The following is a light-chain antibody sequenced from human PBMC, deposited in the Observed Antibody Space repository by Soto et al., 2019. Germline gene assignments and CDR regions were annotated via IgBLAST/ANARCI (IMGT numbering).Light chain of an antibody. CDR3: TSYTSSSTWV. J-gene: IGLJ3*02. CDR1: SSDVGGYNY. CDR2: EVS. Sequence: QSVLTQPASVSGSPGQSITISCTGTSSDVGGYNYVSWYQQHPGKAPKLLIYEVSNRPSGVFNRFSGSKSGNTASLTISGLQAEDEGDYYCTSYTSSSTWVFGGGTKVTVL. V-gene: IGLV2-14*01.